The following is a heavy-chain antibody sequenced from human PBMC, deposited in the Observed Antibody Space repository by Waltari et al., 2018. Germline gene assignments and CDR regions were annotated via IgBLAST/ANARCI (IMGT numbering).Heavy chain of an antibody. CDR3: ATYIGASVGTAAFDV. J-gene: IGHJ3*01. CDR2: ISYAGTT. Sequence: QLQLQESGPGPVKPSETLSLTCSVSGGSIDTPKHYWSWIRQPPGQGLEWIGTISYAGTTYTNPSLRSRLTMSRDTSKNQLSLTLGSTTAADTAVYYCATYIGASVGTAAFDVWGQAQWSPSLQ. D-gene: IGHD5-12*01. V-gene: IGHV4-39*01. CDR1: GGSIDTPKHY.